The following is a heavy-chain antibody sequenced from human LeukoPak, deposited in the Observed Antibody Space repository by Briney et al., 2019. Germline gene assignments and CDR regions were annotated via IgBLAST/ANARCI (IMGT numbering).Heavy chain of an antibody. CDR2: IYYSGST. CDR3: AESEGDYASLGAFDI. V-gene: IGHV4-30-4*01. J-gene: IGHJ3*02. Sequence: SETLSLTCTVSGGSISSGDYYWSWIRQPPGKGLEWIGYIYYSGSTYYNPSLKSRVTISVDTSKNQFSLKLSSVTAADTAVYYRAESEGDYASLGAFDIWGQGTMVTVSS. CDR1: GGSISSGDYY. D-gene: IGHD4-17*01.